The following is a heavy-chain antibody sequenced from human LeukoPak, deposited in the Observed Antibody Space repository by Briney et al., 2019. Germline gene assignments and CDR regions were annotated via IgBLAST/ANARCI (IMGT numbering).Heavy chain of an antibody. D-gene: IGHD3-10*01. CDR2: IYYSGST. J-gene: IGHJ5*02. V-gene: IGHV4-39*01. Sequence: PSETLSLTCTVSGGSIRSSSYYWGWIRQPPGKGLEWIGSIYYSGSTYYNPSLKSRVTISVDTSKNQFSLKLSSVTAADTAVYYCARLADITMVRGVGWFDPWGQGTLVTVSS. CDR3: ARLADITMVRGVGWFDP. CDR1: GGSIRSSSYY.